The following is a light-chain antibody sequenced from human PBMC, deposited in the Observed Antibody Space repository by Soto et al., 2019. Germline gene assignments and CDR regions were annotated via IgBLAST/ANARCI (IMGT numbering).Light chain of an antibody. CDR2: SNN. V-gene: IGLV1-44*01. CDR3: AAWDDSLNGRGV. J-gene: IGLJ1*01. CDR1: SSNIGSNT. Sequence: QSVLTQPPSASGTPGQRVTISCSGSSSNIGSNTVNWYQQLPGTAPKLLIYSNNQRPSGVPDRFSGSKSGTSASLAISELQSEDEADYYCAAWDDSLNGRGVFGTGTKVTVL.